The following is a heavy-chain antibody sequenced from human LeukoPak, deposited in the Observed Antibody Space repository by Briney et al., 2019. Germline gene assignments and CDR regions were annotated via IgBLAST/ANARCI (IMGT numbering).Heavy chain of an antibody. D-gene: IGHD1-26*01. Sequence: ASVKVSCKASGYTFTSYDINWVRQATGQGLEWMGWMNPNSGNTGYAQKFQGRVTITRNTSISTAYMELSSLRSEDTAVYYCARGNIRRELPNLNYWGQGTLVTVSS. J-gene: IGHJ4*02. CDR3: ARGNIRRELPNLNY. V-gene: IGHV1-8*03. CDR1: GYTFTSYD. CDR2: MNPNSGNT.